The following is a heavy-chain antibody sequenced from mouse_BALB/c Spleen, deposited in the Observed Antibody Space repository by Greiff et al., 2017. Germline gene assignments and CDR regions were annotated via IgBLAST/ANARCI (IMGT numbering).Heavy chain of an antibody. CDR1: GYTFTSYV. Sequence: VQLKESGPELVKPGASVKMSCKASGYTFTSYVMHWVKQKPGQGLEWIGYINPYNDGTKYNEKFKGKATLTSDKSSSTAYMELSSLTSEDSAVYYCARLEGVYAMDYWGQGTSVTVSS. CDR3: ARLEGVYAMDY. V-gene: IGHV1-14*01. CDR2: INPYNDGT. J-gene: IGHJ4*01.